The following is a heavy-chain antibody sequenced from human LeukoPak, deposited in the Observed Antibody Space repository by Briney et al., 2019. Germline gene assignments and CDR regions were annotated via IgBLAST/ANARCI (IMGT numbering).Heavy chain of an antibody. Sequence: PSETLSLTCTVSGGSISSHYWSWIRQPPGRGLEWIGFIYYSGSTNYNPSLKSRVTISVDTSKNQSSLKLSSVTAADTAVYYCARAFYGTYFDYWGQGTLVTVSS. CDR1: GGSISSHY. CDR2: IYYSGST. CDR3: ARAFYGTYFDY. D-gene: IGHD4-17*01. V-gene: IGHV4-59*11. J-gene: IGHJ4*02.